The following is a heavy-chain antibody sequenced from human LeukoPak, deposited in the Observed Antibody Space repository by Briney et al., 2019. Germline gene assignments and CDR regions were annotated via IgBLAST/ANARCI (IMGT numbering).Heavy chain of an antibody. CDR3: ARGALRYCSGGSCYAAPTYMDV. J-gene: IGHJ6*03. D-gene: IGHD2-15*01. CDR2: ISAYNGNT. Sequence: VASVKVSCKASGYTFTSYGISWVRQAPGQGLEWMGWISAYNGNTNSTQKLQGRVTMTTDPSTSTAYMELRSLRSDDTAVYYCARGALRYCSGGSCYAAPTYMDVWGKGTTVTVSS. V-gene: IGHV1-18*01. CDR1: GYTFTSYG.